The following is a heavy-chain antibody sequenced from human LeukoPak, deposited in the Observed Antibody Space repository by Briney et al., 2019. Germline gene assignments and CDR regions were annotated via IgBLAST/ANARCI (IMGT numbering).Heavy chain of an antibody. V-gene: IGHV1-8*01. D-gene: IGHD3-3*01. CDR2: MNPNSGNT. CDR3: ARGPGYDFWSGYYSGYYYYGMDV. CDR1: GYTFTSYD. J-gene: IGHJ6*02. Sequence: GASVKVSCKAPGYTFTSYDINWVRQATGQGLEWMGWMNPNSGNTGYAQKFQGRVTMTRNTSISTAYMELSSLRSEDTAVYYCARGPGYDFWSGYYSGYYYYGMDVWGQGTTVTVSS.